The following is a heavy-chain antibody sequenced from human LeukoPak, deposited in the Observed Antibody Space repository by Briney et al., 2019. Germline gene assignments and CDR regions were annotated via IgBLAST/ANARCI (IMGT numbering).Heavy chain of an antibody. D-gene: IGHD6-19*01. CDR2: IYYSGST. J-gene: IGHJ4*02. Sequence: PSETLSLTCTVSGGSIGIYYWSWIRQPPGKGLEWIGYIYYSGSTNYNPSLKSRVTISVDTSKNQFSLKLSSVTAADTAVYYCARVSSGWSTDYYFDYWGQGTLVTVSS. CDR1: GGSIGIYY. CDR3: ARVSSGWSTDYYFDY. V-gene: IGHV4-59*01.